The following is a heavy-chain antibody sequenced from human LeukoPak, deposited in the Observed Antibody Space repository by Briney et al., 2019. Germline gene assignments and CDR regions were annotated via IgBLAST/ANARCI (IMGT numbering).Heavy chain of an antibody. CDR1: GGSFSGYY. Sequence: SETLSLTCAVYGGSFSGYYWSWIRQPPGKGLEWIGYIYHSGSTYYNPSLKSRVTISVDRSKNQFSLKLSSVTAADTAVYYCARVAYDSSGYTFDYWGQGTLVTVSS. V-gene: IGHV4-30-2*01. D-gene: IGHD3-22*01. CDR2: IYHSGST. J-gene: IGHJ4*02. CDR3: ARVAYDSSGYTFDY.